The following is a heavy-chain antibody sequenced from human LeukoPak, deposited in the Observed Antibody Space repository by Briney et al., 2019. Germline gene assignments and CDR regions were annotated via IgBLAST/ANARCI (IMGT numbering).Heavy chain of an antibody. Sequence: SETLSLTCTVSGGSISSDYWSWIRQPPGKGLEWIGYIYHSGSTNYNPSLKSRVTVSVDTSKNQFSLKLNPVTAADTAVYYCARSLSSAWYAYDYWGQGTLVTVSS. D-gene: IGHD6-19*01. CDR2: IYHSGST. J-gene: IGHJ4*02. CDR1: GGSISSDY. CDR3: ARSLSSAWYAYDY. V-gene: IGHV4-59*01.